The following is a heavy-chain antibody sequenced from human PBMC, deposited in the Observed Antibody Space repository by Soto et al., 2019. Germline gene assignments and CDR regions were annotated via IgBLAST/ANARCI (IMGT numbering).Heavy chain of an antibody. J-gene: IGHJ6*02. D-gene: IGHD6-6*01. CDR1: GGSISSGGYY. Sequence: KASETLSLTCTVSGGSISSGGYYWSWIRQHPGKGLEWIGYIYYSGSTYYNPSLKSRVTISVDTSKNQFSLKLSSVTAADTAVYYCAREEAQYSSSAPPQYYYYGMDVWGQGTTVTVSS. CDR2: IYYSGST. V-gene: IGHV4-31*03. CDR3: AREEAQYSSSAPPQYYYYGMDV.